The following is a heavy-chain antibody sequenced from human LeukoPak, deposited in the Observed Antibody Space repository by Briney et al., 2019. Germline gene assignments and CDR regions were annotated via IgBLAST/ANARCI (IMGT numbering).Heavy chain of an antibody. J-gene: IGHJ4*02. CDR1: GFTFSSYG. CDR2: ISYDGSNK. D-gene: IGHD3-10*01. CDR3: ALVGELLENFDY. V-gene: IGHV3-30*03. Sequence: PGGSLRLSCAASGFTFSSYGMHWVRQAPGKGLEWVAVISYDGSNKYYADSVKGRFTISRDNSKNTLYLQMYSLRAEDTAVYYCALVGELLENFDYWGQGTLVTVSS.